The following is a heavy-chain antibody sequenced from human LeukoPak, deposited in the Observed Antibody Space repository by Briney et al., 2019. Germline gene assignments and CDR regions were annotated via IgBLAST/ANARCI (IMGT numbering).Heavy chain of an antibody. D-gene: IGHD6-13*01. V-gene: IGHV4-59*01. CDR2: IYYSGST. CDR3: AAAAAGMPGDYYYYYMDV. J-gene: IGHJ6*03. Sequence: NPSETLSLTCTVSGGSISSYYWSWIRQPPGKGLEWIGYIYYSGSTNYNPSLKSRVTISVDTSKNQFSLKLSSVTAADTAVYYCAAAAAGMPGDYYYYYMDVWGKGTTLTISS. CDR1: GGSISSYY.